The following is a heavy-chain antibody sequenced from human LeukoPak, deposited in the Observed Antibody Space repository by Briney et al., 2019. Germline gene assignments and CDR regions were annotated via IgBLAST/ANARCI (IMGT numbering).Heavy chain of an antibody. V-gene: IGHV1-2*04. CDR1: GYTFTGYY. CDR2: INPNSGGT. J-gene: IGHJ4*02. D-gene: IGHD6-13*01. CDR3: ARSGGYSSSWYISFDY. Sequence: APVKVSCKASGYTFTGYYMHWVRQAPGQGLEWMGWINPNSGGTNYAQKFQGWVTMTRDTSISTAYMELSRLRSDDTAVYYCARSGGYSSSWYISFDYWGQGTLVTVSS.